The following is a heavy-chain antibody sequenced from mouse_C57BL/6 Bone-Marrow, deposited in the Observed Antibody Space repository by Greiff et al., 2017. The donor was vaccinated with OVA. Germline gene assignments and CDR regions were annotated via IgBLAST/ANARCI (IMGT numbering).Heavy chain of an antibody. CDR3: ARAIYDGYSFAY. J-gene: IGHJ3*01. CDR1: GFTFSDFY. CDR2: SRNKANDYTT. Sequence: EVQVVESGGGLVQSGRSLRLSCATSGFTFSDFYMEWVRQAPGKGLEWIAASRNKANDYTTEYSASVKGRFIVSRDTSQSILYLQMNALRAEDTAIYYCARAIYDGYSFAYWGQGTLVTVSA. V-gene: IGHV7-1*01. D-gene: IGHD2-3*01.